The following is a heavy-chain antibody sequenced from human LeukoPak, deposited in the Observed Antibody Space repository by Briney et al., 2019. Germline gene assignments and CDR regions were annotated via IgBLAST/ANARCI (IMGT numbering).Heavy chain of an antibody. D-gene: IGHD3-10*01. CDR1: GFTFSSYG. V-gene: IGHV3-30*18. J-gene: IGHJ3*02. CDR3: AKDRFSGSHWGDAFDI. Sequence: GGSLRLSCAASGFTFSSYGMHWVRQAPGKGLEWVAVISYDGSNKYYADSVKGRFTISRDNSKNTLYLQMNSLRAEDTAVYYRAKDRFSGSHWGDAFDIWGQGTMVTVSS. CDR2: ISYDGSNK.